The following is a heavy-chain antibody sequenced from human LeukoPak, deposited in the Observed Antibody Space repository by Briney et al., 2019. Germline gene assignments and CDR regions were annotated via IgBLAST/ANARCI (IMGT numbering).Heavy chain of an antibody. Sequence: SETLSLTCTVSGGSISRYYWSWIRQPAGKGLEWIGRIYTSGSTNYNPSLKSRVTMSVDTSKNQFSLRLSSVTAADTAVYYCASGDDYSNYYFNYWGQGTLVTVSS. J-gene: IGHJ4*02. V-gene: IGHV4-4*07. CDR1: GGSISRYY. CDR2: IYTSGST. CDR3: ASGDDYSNYYFNY. D-gene: IGHD4-11*01.